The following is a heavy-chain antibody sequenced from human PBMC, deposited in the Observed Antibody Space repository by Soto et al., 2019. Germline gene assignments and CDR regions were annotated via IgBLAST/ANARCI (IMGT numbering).Heavy chain of an antibody. CDR1: STSIGTSC. CDR3: AFSWNALALTTFDY. D-gene: IGHD4-17*01. Sequence: SETLSLTCTVSSTSIGTSCWSWIRQSPGEGLEWIGYIYDRGNTDYNPSLRSRVTMSVDTSKSQFSMHLRSVTTADTAVYYCAFSWNALALTTFDYWGQGIQVTVS. CDR2: IYDRGNT. V-gene: IGHV4-59*03. J-gene: IGHJ4*02.